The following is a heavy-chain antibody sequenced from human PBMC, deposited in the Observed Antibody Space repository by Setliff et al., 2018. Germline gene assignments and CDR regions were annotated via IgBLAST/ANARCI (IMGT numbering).Heavy chain of an antibody. J-gene: IGHJ6*03. CDR1: GFTFSSYS. CDR2: ISSSSSTII. V-gene: IGHV3-48*01. Sequence: GSLRLSCAASGFTFSSYSMNWVRQAPGKGLEWVSYISSSSSTIIYYADSVKGRFTISRDNANHSLHLQMNSLRAEDTAVYFCARLALTGYDTSGYYYALDYYYYMDVWGKGTTVTVSS. CDR3: ARLALTGYDTSGYYYALDYYYYMDV. D-gene: IGHD3-22*01.